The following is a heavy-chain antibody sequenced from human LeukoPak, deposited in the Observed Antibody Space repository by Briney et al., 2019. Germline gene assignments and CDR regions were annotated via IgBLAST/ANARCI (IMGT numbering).Heavy chain of an antibody. Sequence: GAPVKVSCQASGYSFAKYGISWVRQAPGQGLEWMGWIGAYSGDANYAQMFQGRVTMTTVTSTTTAYMELRSLRSDDTAVYYCARDPGYRPDAFDIWGQGTVVTVS. CDR3: ARDPGYRPDAFDI. D-gene: IGHD5-18*01. CDR2: IGAYSGDA. CDR1: GYSFAKYG. J-gene: IGHJ3*02. V-gene: IGHV1-18*01.